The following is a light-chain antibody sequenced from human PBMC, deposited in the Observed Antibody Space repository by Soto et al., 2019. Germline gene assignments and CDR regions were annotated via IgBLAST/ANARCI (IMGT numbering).Light chain of an antibody. V-gene: IGKV3-20*01. CDR3: QQYGSSPPT. CDR1: QSVFSN. CDR2: DAS. J-gene: IGKJ1*01. Sequence: EIVMTQSPAALSVSPGERASLSCRASQSVFSNLAWYQQKPGQAPRLLIYDASNRATGIPDRFSGSGSGTDFTLTISRLEPEDFAVYYCQQYGSSPPTFGQGTKVDIK.